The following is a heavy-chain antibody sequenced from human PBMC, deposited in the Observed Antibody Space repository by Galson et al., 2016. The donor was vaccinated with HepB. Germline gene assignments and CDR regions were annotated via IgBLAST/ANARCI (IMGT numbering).Heavy chain of an antibody. CDR3: AKSVEIQLWLDHAFDI. V-gene: IGHV3-30*18. J-gene: IGHJ3*02. Sequence: SLRLSCAASGFTFSSYGMHWVRQAPGKGLEWVAVISYDGSSKYYADSVKGRFTISRDNSKNTLYVQMNSLRAEDTAVYYCAKSVEIQLWLDHAFDIWGQGTMVTVSS. CDR2: ISYDGSSK. D-gene: IGHD5-18*01. CDR1: GFTFSSYG.